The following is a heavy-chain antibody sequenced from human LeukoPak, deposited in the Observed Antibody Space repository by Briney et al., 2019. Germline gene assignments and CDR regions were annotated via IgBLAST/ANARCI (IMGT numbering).Heavy chain of an antibody. Sequence: SQTLSPTCTVSGGSISSGDYYWSWIRQPPGKGLEWIGYIYYSGSTYYNPSLKSRVTISVDTSKNQFSLKLSSVTAADTAVYYCARDKRYCSSTSCYIWDHYYYYMDVWGKGTTVTVSS. J-gene: IGHJ6*03. CDR1: GGSISSGDYY. CDR2: IYYSGST. V-gene: IGHV4-30-4*08. CDR3: ARDKRYCSSTSCYIWDHYYYYMDV. D-gene: IGHD2-2*02.